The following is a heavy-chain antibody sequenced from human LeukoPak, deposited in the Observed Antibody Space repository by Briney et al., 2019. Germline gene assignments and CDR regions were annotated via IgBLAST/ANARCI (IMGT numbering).Heavy chain of an antibody. CDR1: GFTFSSYS. J-gene: IGHJ4*02. CDR3: ARDHRYAFDY. D-gene: IGHD3-9*01. V-gene: IGHV3-48*01. CDR2: IGASSSPI. Sequence: GGSLRLSCAASGFTFSSYSMIWVRQAPGKGLKGVSYIGASSSPIFYADSVKGRFTISRDNARNSLYLQMNSLRAEDTAVYYCARDHRYAFDYWGQGTLVTVSS.